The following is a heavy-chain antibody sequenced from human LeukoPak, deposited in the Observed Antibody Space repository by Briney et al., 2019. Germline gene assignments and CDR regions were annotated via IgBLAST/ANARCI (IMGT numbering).Heavy chain of an antibody. CDR1: GYTFTGYY. D-gene: IGHD2-15*01. V-gene: IGHV1-2*02. Sequence: ASVKVSCKASGYTFTGYYMHWVRQAPGQGLEWMGWINPNSGGTNYAQKFQGGVTMTRDTSISTAYMELSRLRSDDTAVYYCARAPKVYCSGGSCYSIWFDPWGQGTLVTVSS. CDR2: INPNSGGT. J-gene: IGHJ5*02. CDR3: ARAPKVYCSGGSCYSIWFDP.